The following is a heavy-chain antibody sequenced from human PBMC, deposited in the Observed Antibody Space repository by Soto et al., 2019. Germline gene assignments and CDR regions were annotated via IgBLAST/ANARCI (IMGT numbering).Heavy chain of an antibody. D-gene: IGHD6-6*01. CDR1: GYSFTSYW. V-gene: IGHV5-51*01. Sequence: PGESLKISCKGSGYSFTSYWIGWVRQMPGKGLGWMGIIYPGDSDTRYSPSFQGQVTISADKSISTAYLQWSSLKASDTAMYYCARQVAAHPGTYYYGMDVWGQGTTVTVSS. J-gene: IGHJ6*02. CDR2: IYPGDSDT. CDR3: ARQVAAHPGTYYYGMDV.